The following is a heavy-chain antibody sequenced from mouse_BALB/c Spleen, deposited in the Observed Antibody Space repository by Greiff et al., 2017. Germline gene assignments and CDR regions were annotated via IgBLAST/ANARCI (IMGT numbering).Heavy chain of an antibody. J-gene: IGHJ3*01. Sequence: VQLLQSGAELVKPGASVKLSCKASGYTFTSYWMHWVKQMPGQGLEWIGEIDPSDSYTNYNQKFTVKATLTVDKSSSTANMQLSSLTSEDSAVYYCARASTMVTTWFAYWGQGTLVTVSA. CDR1: GYTFTSYW. D-gene: IGHD2-2*01. V-gene: IGHV1-69*02. CDR2: IDPSDSYT. CDR3: ARASTMVTTWFAY.